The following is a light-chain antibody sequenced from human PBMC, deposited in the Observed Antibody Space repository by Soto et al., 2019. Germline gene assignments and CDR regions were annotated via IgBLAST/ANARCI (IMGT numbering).Light chain of an antibody. J-gene: IGLJ1*01. Sequence: QSVLTQPRSVSGSTGQSVTISRTGTSSDVGRYDYVSWYQQYPGEAPKLIIYDVTERPSGVPDRFSGSKSGNTASLTISGLRAEDEAAYSCCSFAGSYSDVFGSGTKVTVL. V-gene: IGLV2-11*01. CDR2: DVT. CDR3: CSFAGSYSDV. CDR1: SSDVGRYDY.